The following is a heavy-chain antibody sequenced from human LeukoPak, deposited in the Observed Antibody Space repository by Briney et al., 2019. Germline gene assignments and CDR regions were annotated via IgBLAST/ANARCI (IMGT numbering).Heavy chain of an antibody. Sequence: GGSLRLSCAASGFTFRTYSMNWIRQAPGKGLEWVSSINSDALWIYYADSVRGRFTVSRDNAKNSLYLQMNSLGADDTAVYYCARDAGAGTQRDGWFDPWGQGTLVTVSS. V-gene: IGHV3-21*01. J-gene: IGHJ5*02. D-gene: IGHD4/OR15-4a*01. CDR1: GFTFRTYS. CDR3: ARDAGAGTQRDGWFDP. CDR2: INSDALWI.